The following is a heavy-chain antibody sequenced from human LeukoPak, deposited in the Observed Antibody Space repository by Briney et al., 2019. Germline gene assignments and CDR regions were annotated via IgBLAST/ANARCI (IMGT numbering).Heavy chain of an antibody. Sequence: GGSLRLSCAASGFIFPNAWIHWVRQAPGKGLEWVGRIKNKNSGRTTNYIAPVKGRFTISRDDSRNTLYLEMDSLKTEDTAVYYCAKGNGKAATGNVVDYWGQGTLVTVSS. D-gene: IGHD6-13*01. V-gene: IGHV3-15*01. J-gene: IGHJ4*02. CDR3: AKGNGKAATGNVVDY. CDR2: IKNKNSGRTT. CDR1: GFIFPNAW.